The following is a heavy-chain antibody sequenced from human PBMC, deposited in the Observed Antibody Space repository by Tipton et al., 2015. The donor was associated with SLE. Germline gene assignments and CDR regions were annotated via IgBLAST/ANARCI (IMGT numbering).Heavy chain of an antibody. CDR3: ARELLPLYGMDV. CDR2: IWSDGSNK. V-gene: IGHV3-33*01. J-gene: IGHJ6*02. CDR1: GFTFNSFG. Sequence: SLRLSCAASGFTFNSFGLHWVRQAPGKGLEWVSVIWSDGSNKYYADSVKGRFTISRDNSKNTLYLQMNSLRAEDTAVYYCARELLPLYGMDVWGQGTTVTVSS. D-gene: IGHD2-15*01.